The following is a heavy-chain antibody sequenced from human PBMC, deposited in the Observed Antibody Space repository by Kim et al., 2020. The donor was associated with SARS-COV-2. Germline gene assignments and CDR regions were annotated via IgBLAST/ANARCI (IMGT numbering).Heavy chain of an antibody. CDR2: IYYSGST. CDR3: ARHKRRWLQLSPDAFDI. J-gene: IGHJ3*02. V-gene: IGHV4-39*01. Sequence: SETLSLTCTVSGGSISSSSYYWGWIRQPPGKGLEWIGSIYYSGSTYYNPSLKSRVTISVDTSKNQFSLKLSSVTAADTAVYYWARHKRRWLQLSPDAFDIWGQGTMVTVSS. CDR1: GGSISSSSYY. D-gene: IGHD5-12*01.